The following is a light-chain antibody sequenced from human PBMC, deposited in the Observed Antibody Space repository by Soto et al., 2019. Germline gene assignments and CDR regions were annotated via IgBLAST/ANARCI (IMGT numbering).Light chain of an antibody. V-gene: IGKV1-39*01. CDR1: QNINLY. Sequence: IQMTQSPSSLSASVGDTVTITCRASQNINLYLNWFQQKPGKAPRLLIYAASTLESGVPSRFSGSGSGTDFTLTTSSMQPEDFATYFCYQSYITLSLNFGGGTKVDMK. CDR3: YQSYITLSLN. CDR2: AAS. J-gene: IGKJ4*01.